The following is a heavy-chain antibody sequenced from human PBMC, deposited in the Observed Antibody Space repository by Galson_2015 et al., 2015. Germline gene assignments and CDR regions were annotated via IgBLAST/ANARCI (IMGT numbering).Heavy chain of an antibody. CDR3: ARGRRITMIVVPLTLDAFDI. CDR1: GFTFSSYS. J-gene: IGHJ3*02. V-gene: IGHV3-48*02. CDR2: ISSSSSTI. D-gene: IGHD3-22*01. Sequence: SLRLSCAASGFTFSSYSMNWVRQAPGKGLEWVSYISSSSSTIYYADSVKGRFTISRDNAKNSLYLQMNSLRDEDTAVYYCARGRRITMIVVPLTLDAFDIWGQGTMVTVSS.